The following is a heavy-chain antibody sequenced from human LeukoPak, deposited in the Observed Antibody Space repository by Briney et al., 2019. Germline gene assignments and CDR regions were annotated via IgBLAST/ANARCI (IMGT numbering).Heavy chain of an antibody. V-gene: IGHV5-51*01. D-gene: IGHD3-22*01. J-gene: IGHJ3*02. CDR3: ARRRIDYEIEGDGFEI. Sequence: GESLKISCKGFGYSFTSYWIGWVRQMPGKGLEWMGIIYPRDSDTRYSPSFQGQVTISADESIRIAYLQWTSLKASDTAIYYCARRRIDYEIEGDGFEIWGQGTMVSVSS. CDR1: GYSFTSYW. CDR2: IYPRDSDT.